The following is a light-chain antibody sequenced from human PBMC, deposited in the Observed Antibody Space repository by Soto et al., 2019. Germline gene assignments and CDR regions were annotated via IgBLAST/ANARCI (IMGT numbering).Light chain of an antibody. J-gene: IGKJ5*01. CDR2: GAS. V-gene: IGKV3-15*01. Sequence: EIVMTQPPASLSVSPGERATLSCRASQSVSSNLAWYQQKPGQAPRLLIYGASTRATGIPDRFSGSVSGTDFTLTITRLEPEDFAVFYCQQYGSSEIIFGQGTRLEIK. CDR1: QSVSSN. CDR3: QQYGSSEII.